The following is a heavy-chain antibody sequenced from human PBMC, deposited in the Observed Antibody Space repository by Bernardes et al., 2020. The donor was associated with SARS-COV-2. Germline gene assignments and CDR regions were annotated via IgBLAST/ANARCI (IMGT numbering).Heavy chain of an antibody. V-gene: IGHV3-30-3*01. CDR3: AREWEDYTSSLFDY. Sequence: GGSLRLSCAASGFTFSSYAMHWVRQAPGKGLEWVALISYDGSNKYYADSVKGRFTISRDNSKNTLFLQMNSLTTEDTAVYYCAREWEDYTSSLFDYWGQGTLVTVSS. CDR1: GFTFSSYA. D-gene: IGHD1-26*01. J-gene: IGHJ4*02. CDR2: ISYDGSNK.